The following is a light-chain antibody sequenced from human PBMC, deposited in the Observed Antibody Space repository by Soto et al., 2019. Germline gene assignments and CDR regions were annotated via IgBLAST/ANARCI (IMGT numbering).Light chain of an antibody. CDR3: QSYDSSVSGWV. V-gene: IGLV1-40*01. CDR2: GST. J-gene: IGLJ3*02. Sequence: QAVVTQPPSVSGAPGQRVTISCTGSSSNIGAGYDVNWYQQLPGTAPKLLIYGSTNRPSGVPDRLSASKSGTSASLAITGLQAGDEADYYCQSYDSSVSGWVFGGGTKLTVL. CDR1: SSNIGAGYD.